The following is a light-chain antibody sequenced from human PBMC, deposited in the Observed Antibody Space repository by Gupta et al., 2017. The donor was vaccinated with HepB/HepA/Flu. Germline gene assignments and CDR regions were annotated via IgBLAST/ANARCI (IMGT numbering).Light chain of an antibody. CDR2: GAS. CDR1: QSVSSSY. V-gene: IGKV3-20*01. CDR3: QQYGSSPLT. J-gene: IGKJ4*01. Sequence: EIVLTQSPGTLSVSPGARATLSCSASQSVSSSYLDWYQQKPGQAPRLLIYGASSRATGIPDRFIGSGSGTDFTLTISRLEPEDFSVYYFQQYGSSPLTFGGGTKVEIK.